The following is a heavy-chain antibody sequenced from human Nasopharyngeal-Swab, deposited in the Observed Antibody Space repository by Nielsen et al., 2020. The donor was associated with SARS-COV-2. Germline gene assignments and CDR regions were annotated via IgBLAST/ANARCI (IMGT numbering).Heavy chain of an antibody. Sequence: SETLSLTCTVSGGSIGSYYWSWIRQPPGKGLEWIGYIYYGGHTNYNPSLKSRVTISLDTSKNLFSLKLSSVTAADTAVYYCARGSGDYVDYWGQGNLVTVSS. V-gene: IGHV4-59*13. J-gene: IGHJ4*02. CDR3: ARGSGDYVDY. CDR1: GGSIGSYY. CDR2: IYYGGHT. D-gene: IGHD3-10*01.